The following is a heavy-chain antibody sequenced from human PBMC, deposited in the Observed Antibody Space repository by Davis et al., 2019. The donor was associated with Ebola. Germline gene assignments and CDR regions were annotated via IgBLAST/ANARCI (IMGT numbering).Heavy chain of an antibody. CDR2: IYSGGST. Sequence: GESLKISCAASGFTVSSNYMSWVRQAPGKGLEWVSVIYSGGSTYYADSVKGRFTISRDNAKNSLYLQMNSLRDEDTAVYYCARDLLRELLDYWGQGTLVTVSS. CDR1: GFTVSSNY. CDR3: ARDLLRELLDY. D-gene: IGHD1-26*01. J-gene: IGHJ4*02. V-gene: IGHV3-53*01.